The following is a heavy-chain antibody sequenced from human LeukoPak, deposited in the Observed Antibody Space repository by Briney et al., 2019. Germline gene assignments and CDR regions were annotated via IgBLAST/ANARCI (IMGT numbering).Heavy chain of an antibody. D-gene: IGHD3-10*01. CDR3: AAPPRGGYYLGY. CDR1: GYTFTGYY. V-gene: IGHV1-2*02. CDR2: INPNSGGT. J-gene: IGHJ4*02. Sequence: GASVKVSCKSSGYTFTGYYMHWVRQAPGQGLEWMGWINPNSGGTNYATKFEGRVTRTRATSISTAYIELSMLRSGETAVYYCAAPPRGGYYLGYWGQGTLVTVSS.